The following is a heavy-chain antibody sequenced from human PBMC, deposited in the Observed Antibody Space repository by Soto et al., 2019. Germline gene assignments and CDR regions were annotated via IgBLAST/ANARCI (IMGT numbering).Heavy chain of an antibody. Sequence: QVRLVQSGAEVKKSGSSVKVSCMASGGTFSSYTVNWLRQAPGRGLEWMGRVIPVLTTTDYAQKFRGRVTITEDKSANAVYMELTSLSSEDTAIYYCARRRYCGYDCYHKHYYGMDVWGQGTTVTVAS. V-gene: IGHV1-69*08. CDR1: GGTFSSYT. CDR3: ARRRYCGYDCYHKHYYGMDV. D-gene: IGHD2-21*02. J-gene: IGHJ6*02. CDR2: VIPVLTTT.